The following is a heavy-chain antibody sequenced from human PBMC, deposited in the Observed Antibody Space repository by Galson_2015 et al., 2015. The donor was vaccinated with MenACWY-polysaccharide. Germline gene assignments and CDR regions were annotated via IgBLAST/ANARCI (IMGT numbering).Heavy chain of an antibody. CDR2: ISSSSSYI. Sequence: SLRLSRAASGFTFSSYSMNWVRQAPGKGLEWVSSISSSSSYIYYADSVKGRFTISRDNAKNSLYLQMNSLRAEDTAVYYCARALVGATSWFDPWGQGTLVTVSS. CDR1: GFTFSSYS. V-gene: IGHV3-21*01. D-gene: IGHD1-26*01. CDR3: ARALVGATSWFDP. J-gene: IGHJ5*02.